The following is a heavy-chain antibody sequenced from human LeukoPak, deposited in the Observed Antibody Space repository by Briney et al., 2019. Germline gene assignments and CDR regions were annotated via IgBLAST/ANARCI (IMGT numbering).Heavy chain of an antibody. CDR1: AFTFSSSW. CDR3: DYRGE. V-gene: IGHV3-7*05. CDR2: INEDGSKK. J-gene: IGHJ4*02. Sequence: GGSLRLSRVGSAFTFSSSWMNWVRQAPGKGLEWVANINEDGSKKSYVDSVKGRFTISRDNAKNSLFLQMSSLRAEDTALYYCDYRGEWGQGILVTVSS. D-gene: IGHD3-10*01.